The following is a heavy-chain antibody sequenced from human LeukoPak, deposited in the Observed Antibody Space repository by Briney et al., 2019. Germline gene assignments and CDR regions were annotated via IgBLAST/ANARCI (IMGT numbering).Heavy chain of an antibody. CDR3: ARVGVGTVAGNYFDD. CDR1: GFTVSSSY. V-gene: IGHV3-53*04. Sequence: GGSLRLSCTASGFTVSSSYMTWVRQAPGKGLERVSLIYGGGGTYYADSVKGRFTISRHNSDNTLYLEMNSLRPDDTAVYYCARVGVGTVAGNYFDDWGQGTLVTVSS. CDR2: IYGGGGT. J-gene: IGHJ4*02. D-gene: IGHD6-19*01.